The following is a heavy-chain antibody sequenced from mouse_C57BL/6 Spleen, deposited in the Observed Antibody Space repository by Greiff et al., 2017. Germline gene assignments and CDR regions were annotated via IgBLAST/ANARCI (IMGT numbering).Heavy chain of an antibody. CDR2: IYPGSGST. CDR1: GYTFTSYW. D-gene: IGHD1-1*01. J-gene: IGHJ1*03. CDR3: ARLGTTVVAPYWYFDV. Sequence: VQLQQSGAELVKPGASVKMSCKASGYTFTSYWITWVKQRPGQGLEWIGDIYPGSGSTNYNEKFKSKATLTVDTSSSTAYMQLSSLTSEDSAVYYCARLGTTVVAPYWYFDVWGTGTTVTVSS. V-gene: IGHV1-55*01.